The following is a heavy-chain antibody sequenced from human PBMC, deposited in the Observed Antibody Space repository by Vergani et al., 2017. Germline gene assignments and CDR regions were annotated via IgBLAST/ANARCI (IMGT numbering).Heavy chain of an antibody. D-gene: IGHD2-2*01. CDR2: ISSSSSYI. V-gene: IGHV3-21*01. CDR3: ARDGRTRYCSSTSCLMDV. Sequence: EVQLVESGGGLVKPGGSLRLSCAASGFTFSSCSMNWVRQAPGKGLEWVSSISSSSSYIYYADSVKGRFTISRDNAKNSLYLQMNSLRAEDTAVYYCARDGRTRYCSSTSCLMDVWGQGTTVTVSS. CDR1: GFTFSSCS. J-gene: IGHJ6*02.